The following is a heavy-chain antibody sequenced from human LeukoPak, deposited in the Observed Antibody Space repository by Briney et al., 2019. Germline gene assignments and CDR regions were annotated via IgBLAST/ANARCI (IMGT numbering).Heavy chain of an antibody. CDR2: INPNSGGT. CDR3: ARDKTGTTTLGDY. J-gene: IGHJ4*02. D-gene: IGHD1-1*01. V-gene: IGHV1-2*02. Sequence: ASVKVSCKASGYTFSAYYMHWVRQAPGQGPEWMGWINPNSGGTNYAPKFKGRVTMTRDTSISTIYMELSRLRSDDTAVYYCARDKTGTTTLGDYWGQGSLVTVSS. CDR1: GYTFSAYY.